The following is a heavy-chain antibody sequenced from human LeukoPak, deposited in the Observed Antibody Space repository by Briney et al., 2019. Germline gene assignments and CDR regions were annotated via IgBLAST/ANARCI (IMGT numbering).Heavy chain of an antibody. CDR3: ARVHPHPNYYDSSGYPLHAFDI. V-gene: IGHV4-59*01. J-gene: IGHJ3*02. CDR2: IYYSGST. D-gene: IGHD3-22*01. Sequence: SETLSLTCTVSGGSISSYYWSWIRQPPGKGLEWMGYIYYSGSTNYNPSLKSRVTISVDTSKNQFSLKLSSVTAADTAVYYCARVHPHPNYYDSSGYPLHAFDIWGQGTMVTVSS. CDR1: GGSISSYY.